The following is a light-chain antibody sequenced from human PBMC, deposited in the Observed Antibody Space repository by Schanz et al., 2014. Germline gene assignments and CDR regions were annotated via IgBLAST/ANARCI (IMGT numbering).Light chain of an antibody. J-gene: IGKJ4*01. CDR1: QTVDSTY. CDR3: QQYNNWPLT. V-gene: IGKV3D-15*01. Sequence: EVVLTQSPGTLSLSPGERATLSCRASQTVDSTYLAWYQQKPGQAPRILIFAASSRATGIPDRFSGSGSGTEFTLTISSLQSEDFAVYYCQQYNNWPLTFGGGTKVEIK. CDR2: AAS.